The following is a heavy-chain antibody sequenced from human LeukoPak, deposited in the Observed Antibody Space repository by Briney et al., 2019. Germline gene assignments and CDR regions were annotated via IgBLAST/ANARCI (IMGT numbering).Heavy chain of an antibody. Sequence: PSETLSLTCTVSGGSISGSSYYWCWIRQPPGKGLEWIGSIYYSGSTYYNPSLKSRVTISVDTSKNQFSLKLSSVTAADTAVYYCARHSVDTAMVSYYYYGMDVWGQGTTVTVSS. CDR1: GGSISGSSYY. V-gene: IGHV4-39*01. CDR2: IYYSGST. J-gene: IGHJ6*02. CDR3: ARHSVDTAMVSYYYYGMDV. D-gene: IGHD5-18*01.